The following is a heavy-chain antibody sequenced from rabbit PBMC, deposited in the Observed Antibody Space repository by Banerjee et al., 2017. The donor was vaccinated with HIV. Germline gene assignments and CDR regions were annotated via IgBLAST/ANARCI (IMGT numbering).Heavy chain of an antibody. CDR1: GFDFSSYY. CDR3: ARRIWTSGIGGYFTL. CDR2: IGVDRSST. V-gene: IGHV1S7*01. D-gene: IGHD1-1*01. Sequence: QLKETGGGLVQPGGSLTLSCKASGFDFSSYYMSWVRQAPGKGLEWIGTIGVDRSSTYYANWVNGRFTISSHNAQNTLYLQLNSLTAADTATYFCARRIWTSGIGGYFTLWGQGTLVTVS. J-gene: IGHJ4*01.